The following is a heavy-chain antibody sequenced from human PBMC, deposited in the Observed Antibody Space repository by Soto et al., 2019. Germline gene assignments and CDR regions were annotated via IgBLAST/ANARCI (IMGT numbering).Heavy chain of an antibody. J-gene: IGHJ4*02. Sequence: GESLKISCAASGFTFSSYSMNWVRQAPGKGLEWVSSISSSSSYIYYADSVKGRFTISRDNAKNSLYLQMNSLRAEDTAVYYCARDRDHCSGGSCYLFDYWGQGTLVTVSS. D-gene: IGHD2-15*01. V-gene: IGHV3-21*01. CDR1: GFTFSSYS. CDR3: ARDRDHCSGGSCYLFDY. CDR2: ISSSSSYI.